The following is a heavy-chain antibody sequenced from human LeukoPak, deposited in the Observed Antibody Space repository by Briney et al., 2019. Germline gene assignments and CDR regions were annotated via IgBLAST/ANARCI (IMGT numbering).Heavy chain of an antibody. V-gene: IGHV4-34*01. CDR3: ARGCMATITAEPFDY. CDR1: GGSFSGYY. J-gene: IGHJ4*02. Sequence: PSETLSLTCAVYGGSFSGYYWSWIRQPPGKGLEWIGEINHRGSTNYNPSLKSRVTISVDTSKNQFSLKLSSVTAADTAVYYCARGCMATITAEPFDYWGQGTLVTVSS. CDR2: INHRGST. D-gene: IGHD5-24*01.